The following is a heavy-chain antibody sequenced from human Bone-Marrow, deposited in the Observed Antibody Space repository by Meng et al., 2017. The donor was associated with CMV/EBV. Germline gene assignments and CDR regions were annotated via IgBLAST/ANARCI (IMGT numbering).Heavy chain of an antibody. CDR2: ISSSSSYI. CDR3: ARDRLSPYDFWSGPPSSGYYYGMAV. D-gene: IGHD3-3*01. Sequence: GGSLRLSCAASGFTFSSYSMNWVRQAPGKGLEWVSSISSSSSYIYYADSVKGRFTISRDNAKNSLYLQMNSLRAEDTAVYYCARDRLSPYDFWSGPPSSGYYYGMAVWGQGNTVNVAS. CDR1: GFTFSSYS. J-gene: IGHJ6*02. V-gene: IGHV3-21*01.